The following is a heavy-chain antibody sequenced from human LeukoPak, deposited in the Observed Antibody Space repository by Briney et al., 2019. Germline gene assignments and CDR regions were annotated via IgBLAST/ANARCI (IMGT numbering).Heavy chain of an antibody. Sequence: GASVKVSCKASGDTFSTYDVNWVRQATGQGLEWMGWVNPKSGHTAYAQKFQGRVTRTSDTSTAFLELSSLRFEDTAVYFCARGVVGGTTVGPWGQGTLVTVSS. CDR3: ARGVVGGTTVGP. D-gene: IGHD1-7*01. J-gene: IGHJ5*02. CDR1: GDTFSTYD. V-gene: IGHV1-8*01. CDR2: VNPKSGHT.